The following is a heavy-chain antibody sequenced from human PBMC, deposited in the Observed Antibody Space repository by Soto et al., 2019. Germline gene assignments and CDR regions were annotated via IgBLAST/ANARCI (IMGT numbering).Heavy chain of an antibody. CDR1: GYTFTSYG. J-gene: IGHJ4*02. Sequence: GASVKVSCKASGYTFTSYGISWVRQAPGQGLEWMGWISAYNGNTNYAQKLQGRVTMTTDTSTSTAYMELRSLRSDDTAVYYCARDQDITVAGAFDYWGQGTLVTVSS. D-gene: IGHD6-19*01. CDR2: ISAYNGNT. V-gene: IGHV1-18*01. CDR3: ARDQDITVAGAFDY.